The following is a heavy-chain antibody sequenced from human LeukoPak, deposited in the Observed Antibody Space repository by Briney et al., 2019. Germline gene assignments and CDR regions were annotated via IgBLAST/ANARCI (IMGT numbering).Heavy chain of an antibody. D-gene: IGHD2-21*02. CDR1: GYSISSGYYW. V-gene: IGHV2-5*02. J-gene: IGHJ4*02. Sequence: TLSLTCTVSGYSISSGYYWGWIRQPPGKALEWLALIYGDDNKHYSPSLKSRLTIAKDTSKNQVVLTVTNMDPVDTATYYCAHRKVTAAFDYWGQGTLVTVSS. CDR3: AHRKVTAAFDY. CDR2: IYGDDNK.